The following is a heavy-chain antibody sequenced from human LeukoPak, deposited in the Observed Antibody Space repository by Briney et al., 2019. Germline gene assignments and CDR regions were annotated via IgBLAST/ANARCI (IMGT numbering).Heavy chain of an antibody. D-gene: IGHD1-7*01. V-gene: IGHV5-51*01. J-gene: IGHJ5*02. CDR2: IYPGDSDT. CDR3: ARLGITGTTLSWFDP. Sequence: GESLKISFKGSGYSFTNNWIGWVRPMPGKGLEWMGIIYPGDSDTRYSPSFQGQVTISADKSISTAYLQWSSLKASDTAMYYCARLGITGTTLSWFDPWGQGTLVTVSS. CDR1: GYSFTNNW.